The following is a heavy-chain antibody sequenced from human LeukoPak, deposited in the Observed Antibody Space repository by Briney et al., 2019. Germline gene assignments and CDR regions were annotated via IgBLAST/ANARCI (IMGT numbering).Heavy chain of an antibody. J-gene: IGHJ5*02. D-gene: IGHD3-10*01. V-gene: IGHV1-18*01. CDR3: ARDRGDYGSGSYYKA. Sequence: ASVKVSCKASGYTFTSYGISWVRQPPGQGLEWMGWISAYNGNTNYAQKLQGRVTMTTDTSTSTAYMELRSLRSDDTAVYYCARDRGDYGSGSYYKAWGQGTLVTVSS. CDR2: ISAYNGNT. CDR1: GYTFTSYG.